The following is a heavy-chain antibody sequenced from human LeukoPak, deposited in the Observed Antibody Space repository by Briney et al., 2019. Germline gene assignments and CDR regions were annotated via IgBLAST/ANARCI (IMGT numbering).Heavy chain of an antibody. J-gene: IGHJ4*02. V-gene: IGHV4-31*03. CDR1: GASISSGDYY. CDR2: LYFSGST. CDR3: ARLRLQYIFDY. D-gene: IGHD4-11*01. Sequence: SQTLSLTCTVSGASISSGDYYWSWLRQHPGKGLEWIGYLYFSGSTYYNPSLKSRVSMSVDTAKNRFSLRLTSVTAADTAVYYCARLRLQYIFDYWGQGTLVAVSS.